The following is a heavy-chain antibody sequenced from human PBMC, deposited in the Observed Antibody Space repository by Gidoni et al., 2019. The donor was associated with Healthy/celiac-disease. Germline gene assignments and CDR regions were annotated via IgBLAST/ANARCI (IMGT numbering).Heavy chain of an antibody. CDR1: GFTFSSCA. CDR3: ALRIAVANRGYYYYYGMDV. Sequence: EVQLLESGGGLVQPGGSLRLSCAASGFTFSSCAMSWVRQAPGKGLEWVSAISGSGGSTYYADSVKGRFTISRDNSKNTLYLQMNSLRAEDTAVYYCALRIAVANRGYYYYYGMDVWGQGTTVTVSS. J-gene: IGHJ6*02. V-gene: IGHV3-23*01. CDR2: ISGSGGST. D-gene: IGHD6-19*01.